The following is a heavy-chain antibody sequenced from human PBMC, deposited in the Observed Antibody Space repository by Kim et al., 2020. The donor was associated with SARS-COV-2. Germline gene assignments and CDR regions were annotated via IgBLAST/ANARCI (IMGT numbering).Heavy chain of an antibody. Sequence: GGSLRLSCAASGFTFDDYAMHWVRQAPGKGLEWVSGISCNSGIIGYADSVKGRFTISRDNAKNSLYLQMNSLRAEDTALYYCAKAVAAAGPGFDYWGQGTLVTVSS. CDR2: ISCNSGII. V-gene: IGHV3-9*01. CDR3: AKAVAAAGPGFDY. J-gene: IGHJ4*02. CDR1: GFTFDDYA. D-gene: IGHD6-13*01.